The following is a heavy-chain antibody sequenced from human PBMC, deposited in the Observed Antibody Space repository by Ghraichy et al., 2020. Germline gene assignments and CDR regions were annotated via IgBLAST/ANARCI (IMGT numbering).Heavy chain of an antibody. J-gene: IGHJ6*02. CDR1: GYTFTSYA. Sequence: ASVKVSCKASGYTFTSYAMHWVRQAPGQRLEWMGWINAGNGNTKYSQKFQGRVTITRDTSASTAYMELSSLRSEDTAVYYCASHLGGTYDILTKNQYGMDVWGQGTTVTVSS. CDR2: INAGNGNT. CDR3: ASHLGGTYDILTKNQYGMDV. V-gene: IGHV1-3*01. D-gene: IGHD3-9*01.